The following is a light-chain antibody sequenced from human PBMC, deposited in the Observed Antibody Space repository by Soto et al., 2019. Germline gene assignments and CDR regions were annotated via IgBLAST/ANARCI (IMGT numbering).Light chain of an antibody. Sequence: QSVLTQPPSASGTPGQSVTISCSGSSSNIGRNAVNWYQQLPGTAPKLLIYSSYQRPSVVPDRFSGSKSGTSGSLAIRGLQSEDEATYHCAVWDDSLNAVVFGGGTKLTVL. V-gene: IGLV1-44*01. CDR3: AVWDDSLNAVV. CDR1: SSNIGRNA. CDR2: SSY. J-gene: IGLJ2*01.